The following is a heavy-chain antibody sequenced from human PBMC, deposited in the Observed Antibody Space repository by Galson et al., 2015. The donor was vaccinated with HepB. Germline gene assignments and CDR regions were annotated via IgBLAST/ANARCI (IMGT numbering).Heavy chain of an antibody. CDR2: IDPSDSYT. V-gene: IGHV5-10-1*01. J-gene: IGHJ4*02. CDR1: GYTFDAFW. D-gene: IGHD3-10*01. CDR3: ASRHSYFRSGTFYNVSDY. Sequence: QSGAEVKKSGESLRISCTGSGYTFDAFWITWVRQIPGKGLEWMGRIDPSDSYTDYSTSFHGHVTISADKSITTASLQWSRLKASDTAMYYCASRHSYFRSGTFYNVSDYWGQGTLVTVSS.